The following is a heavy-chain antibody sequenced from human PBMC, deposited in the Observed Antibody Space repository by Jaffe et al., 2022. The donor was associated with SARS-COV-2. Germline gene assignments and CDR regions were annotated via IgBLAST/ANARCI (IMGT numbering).Heavy chain of an antibody. J-gene: IGHJ3*02. CDR1: GFTFSSYD. Sequence: EVQLVESGGGLVQPGGSLRLSCAASGFTFSSYDMHWVRQATGKGLEWVSAIGTAGDTYYPGSVKGRFTISRENAKNSLYLQMNSLRAGDTAVYYCARGFFGSYGDYQGGAFDIWGQGTMVTVSS. D-gene: IGHD4-17*01. CDR3: ARGFFGSYGDYQGGAFDI. CDR2: IGTAGDT. V-gene: IGHV3-13*01.